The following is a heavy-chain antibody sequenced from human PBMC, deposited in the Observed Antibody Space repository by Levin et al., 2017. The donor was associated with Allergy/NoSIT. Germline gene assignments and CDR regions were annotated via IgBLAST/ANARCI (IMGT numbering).Heavy chain of an antibody. D-gene: IGHD2-15*01. CDR2: ISAYGGDT. CDR3: ARRDRGYCGGDNCYFIDY. V-gene: IGHV1-18*01. CDR1: GYTFTSHS. J-gene: IGHJ4*02. Sequence: ASVKVSCKASGYTFTSHSIYWVRQAPGQGLEWMGWISAYGGDTNYAQKVLGRVTITRDTSTSTAYMELRSLRSDDTAVYYCARRDRGYCGGDNCYFIDYGGQGTLVTVSS.